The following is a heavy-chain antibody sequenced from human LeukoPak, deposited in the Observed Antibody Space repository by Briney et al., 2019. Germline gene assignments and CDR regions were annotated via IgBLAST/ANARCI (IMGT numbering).Heavy chain of an antibody. J-gene: IGHJ4*02. V-gene: IGHV4-34*01. D-gene: IGHD3-22*01. Sequence: SSETLSLTCAVYGGSFSGYYWSWIRQPPGKGLEWIGEINHSGSTNYNPSLKSRVTISVDTSKNQFPLKLSSVTAADTAVYYCARDRAALKYYYDSSGPRSVWGQGTLVTVSS. CDR2: INHSGST. CDR3: ARDRAALKYYYDSSGPRSV. CDR1: GGSFSGYY.